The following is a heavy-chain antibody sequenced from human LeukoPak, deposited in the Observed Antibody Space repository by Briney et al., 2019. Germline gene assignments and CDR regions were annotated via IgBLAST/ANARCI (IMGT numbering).Heavy chain of an antibody. CDR1: GLTFSSHW. CDR2: ITNDGTST. V-gene: IGHV3-74*01. CDR3: ATQQGGNLAY. D-gene: IGHD1-14*01. J-gene: IGHJ4*02. Sequence: GGSLRLSCAASGLTFSSHWMHWVRQAPGKGLVWVSRITNDGTSTTYADSVKGRFTISRDNAKNMLYLQVNSLRAEDTAVYYCATQQGGNLAYWGQGTLVTVSS.